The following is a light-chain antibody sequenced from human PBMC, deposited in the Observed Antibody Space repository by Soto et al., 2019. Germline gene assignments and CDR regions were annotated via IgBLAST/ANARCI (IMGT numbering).Light chain of an antibody. CDR2: VAS. CDR1: PAIASF. J-gene: IGKJ1*01. Sequence: IQLTQSPSSLSASVGDRVTITCRASPAIASFLAWYQQKPGTAPKLLIYVASTLQSGVPSRFSGSRSGTDYTLTIASLQPEDFATYYCQQLNGSPWTFGQGTKVEIK. CDR3: QQLNGSPWT. V-gene: IGKV1-9*01.